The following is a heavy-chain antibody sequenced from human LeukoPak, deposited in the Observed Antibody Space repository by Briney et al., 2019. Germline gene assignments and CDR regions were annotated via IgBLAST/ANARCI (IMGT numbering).Heavy chain of an antibody. D-gene: IGHD3-16*01. V-gene: IGHV3-53*01. CDR1: GFTVSSNY. CDR3: ARSPSGEPTN. Sequence: GGSLRLSCAASGFTVSSNYMSWVRQAPGKGLEWVSVLYGGGSTYYADSVKGRFTISRDNSKNTLYLQMNRLRAEDTAVYYCARSPSGEPTNWGQGTLVTVSS. CDR2: LYGGGST. J-gene: IGHJ4*02.